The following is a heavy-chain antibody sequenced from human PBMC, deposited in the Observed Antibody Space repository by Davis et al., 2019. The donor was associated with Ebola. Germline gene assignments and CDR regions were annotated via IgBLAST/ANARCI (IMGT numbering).Heavy chain of an antibody. CDR2: IYYNGNT. CDR1: GGSFNNYY. J-gene: IGHJ6*02. Sequence: PSETLSLTCTVSGGSFNNYYWNWIRQPPGKGLESIGYIYYNGNTNYNPSLKSRVTISVDTSKNQFSLKLSSVTAADTAVYYCVRPWRIFGIYYGMDVWGQGTTVTVSS. V-gene: IGHV4-59*08. D-gene: IGHD3-3*01. CDR3: VRPWRIFGIYYGMDV.